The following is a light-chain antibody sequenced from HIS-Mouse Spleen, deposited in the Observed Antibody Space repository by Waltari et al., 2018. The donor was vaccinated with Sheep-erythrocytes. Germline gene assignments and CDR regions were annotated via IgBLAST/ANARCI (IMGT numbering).Light chain of an antibody. CDR3: QQYDNLLT. V-gene: IGKV1-17*01. J-gene: IGKJ4*01. CDR1: QGIRND. Sequence: DIQTTQSPSSLSASVGDRVTITCRASQGIRNDLGWYQQKPGKAPKRLIYAASSLQSGVPSRFSGSGSGTEFTLTISSLQPEDIATYYCQQYDNLLTFGGGTKVEIK. CDR2: AAS.